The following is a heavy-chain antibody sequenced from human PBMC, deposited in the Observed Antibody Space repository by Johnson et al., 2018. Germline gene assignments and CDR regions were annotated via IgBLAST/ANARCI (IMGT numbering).Heavy chain of an antibody. Sequence: QVQLQQWGAGLLKPSETLSLTCAVYGGSFSGYYWSWIRQPPGKGLEWIGEINHSGSTNYNPSLKSRVTITVDTSKNQFSLKRSSVTAADTAVYYCARVMAAAGYYYYYYMDVWGKGTTVTVSS. V-gene: IGHV4-34*01. J-gene: IGHJ6*03. CDR2: INHSGST. D-gene: IGHD6-13*01. CDR3: ARVMAAAGYYYYYYMDV. CDR1: GGSFSGYY.